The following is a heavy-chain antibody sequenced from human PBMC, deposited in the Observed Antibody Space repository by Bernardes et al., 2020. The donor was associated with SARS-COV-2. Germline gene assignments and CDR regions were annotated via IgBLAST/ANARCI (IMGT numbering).Heavy chain of an antibody. D-gene: IGHD3-22*01. CDR2: ISYDGSNK. J-gene: IGHJ3*02. Sequence: GGSLRLSCAASGFTFSSYGMHWVRQAPGKGLEWVAVISYDGSNKYYADSVKGRFTISRDNSKNTLYLQMNSLRAEDTAVYYCAKDREGYYDSSGYYYDAFDIWGQGTMVTVSS. CDR3: AKDREGYYDSSGYYYDAFDI. CDR1: GFTFSSYG. V-gene: IGHV3-30*18.